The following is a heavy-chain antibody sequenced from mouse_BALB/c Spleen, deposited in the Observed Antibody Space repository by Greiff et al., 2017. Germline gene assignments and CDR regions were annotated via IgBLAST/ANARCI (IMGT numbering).Heavy chain of an antibody. CDR2: ISSGGSYT. V-gene: IGHV5-6*03. D-gene: IGHD2-4*01. J-gene: IGHJ2*01. CDR1: GFTFSSYG. Sequence: EVMLVESGGGLVKPGGSLKLSCAASGFTFSSYGMSWVRQTPDKRLEWVATISSGGSYTYYPDSVKGRFTISRDNAKNTLYLQMSSLKSEDTAMYYCARIYDYDGSLDYFDYWGQGTTLTVSS. CDR3: ARIYDYDGSLDYFDY.